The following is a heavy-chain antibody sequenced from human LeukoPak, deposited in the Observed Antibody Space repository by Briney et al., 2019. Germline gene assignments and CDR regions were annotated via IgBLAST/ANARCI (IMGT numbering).Heavy chain of an antibody. CDR1: GGSISCYY. D-gene: IGHD6-19*01. CDR3: ARRKAVANRYYFDH. Sequence: SETLSLTCTVSGGSISCYYWSWIRQPPGKGLEWIGYIYYSGSTNYNPSLKSRVTMSVDMSKNQFSLKLRSVTAADTAVYYCARRKAVANRYYFDHWGQGTLVTVSS. V-gene: IGHV4-59*08. J-gene: IGHJ4*02. CDR2: IYYSGST.